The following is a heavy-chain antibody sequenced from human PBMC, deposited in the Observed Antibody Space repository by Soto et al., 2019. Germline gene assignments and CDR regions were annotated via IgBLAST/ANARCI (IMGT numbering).Heavy chain of an antibody. CDR1: GFTFSSYG. CDR2: VSYDGRNK. CDR3: AKQGDYDGLFEY. J-gene: IGHJ4*02. V-gene: IGHV3-30*18. D-gene: IGHD4-17*01. Sequence: QVQLVESGGGMVQPGTSLRLSCAASGFTFSSYGMHWVRQAPGKGLEWVAVVSYDGRNKYYADAVRGRFTISRDNSESTLDLQMNSLRAEDTAVYYCAKQGDYDGLFEYWGRGTLVTVSS.